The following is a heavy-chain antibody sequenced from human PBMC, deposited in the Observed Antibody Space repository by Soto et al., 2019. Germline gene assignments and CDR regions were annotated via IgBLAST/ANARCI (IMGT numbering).Heavy chain of an antibody. CDR2: IYHSRST. Sequence: QLQLQESGSGLVKPSQTLSLTCAVSGGSISSVGYSWSWIRQPPRKGLEWIGYIYHSRSTYYKPSLKSRVTISVDRSKHQFSLKLSSVTAADTAVYYCAGGCPIKIRDYWGQGTMVTVSS. CDR1: GGSISSVGYS. D-gene: IGHD3-16*01. J-gene: IGHJ4*02. CDR3: AGGCPIKIRDY. V-gene: IGHV4-30-2*01.